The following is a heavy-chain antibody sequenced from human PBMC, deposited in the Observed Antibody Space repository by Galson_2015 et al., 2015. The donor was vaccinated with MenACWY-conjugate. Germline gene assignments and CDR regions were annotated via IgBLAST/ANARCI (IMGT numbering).Heavy chain of an antibody. J-gene: IGHJ6*02. V-gene: IGHV5-51*01. CDR3: ATWGGYGMDV. Sequence: QSGAEVKKPGESLKTSCKGSGFGFTTSWIGWVRQMPGKGLEWMGTIYPGDSDTRYSPSFQGQVTFSADKSISSAYLQWSSLKASDTAMYYCATWGGYGMDVWGQGTTVTVSS. CDR2: IYPGDSDT. D-gene: IGHD3-16*01. CDR1: GFGFTTSW.